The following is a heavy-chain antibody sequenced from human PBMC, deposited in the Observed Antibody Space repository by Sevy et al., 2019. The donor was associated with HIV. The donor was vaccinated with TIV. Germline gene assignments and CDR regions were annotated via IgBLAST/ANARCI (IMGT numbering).Heavy chain of an antibody. D-gene: IGHD3-16*01. CDR1: GGSLVSPTFY. Sequence: SETLSLTCTASGGSLVSPTFYWGWVRQPPGERLEWIAAMHYGGNTYYNPSLKDRLAMSIDTSKNQFSLNLTSVTAADAAVYQCVRDHHLRGRHWFDSWGQGALVTVSS. CDR2: MHYGGNT. J-gene: IGHJ5*01. CDR3: VRDHHLRGRHWFDS. V-gene: IGHV4-39*02.